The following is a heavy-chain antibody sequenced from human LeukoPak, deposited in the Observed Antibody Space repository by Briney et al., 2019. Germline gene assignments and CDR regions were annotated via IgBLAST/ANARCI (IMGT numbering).Heavy chain of an antibody. CDR1: GITFSGYW. D-gene: IGHD5-12*01. CDR3: ARDRGGWLRFFEPVFDY. Sequence: PGGSLRLSCAASGITFSGYWMSWVRQAPGKGLEWVAYIKKDGSEKYYVDSVKGRFTISRDNAKNSLYLQMNSLRAEDTAVYYCARDRGGWLRFFEPVFDYWGQGTLVTVSS. J-gene: IGHJ4*02. V-gene: IGHV3-7*01. CDR2: IKKDGSEK.